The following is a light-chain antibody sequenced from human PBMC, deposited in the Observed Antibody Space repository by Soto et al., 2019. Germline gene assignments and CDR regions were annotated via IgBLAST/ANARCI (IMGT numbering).Light chain of an antibody. CDR1: SSDIGGYNY. CDR3: TSYTSSSNFVV. J-gene: IGLJ2*01. Sequence: QSALTQPASVSGSPGQSITISCTGTSSDIGGYNYVSWYQHLPGKAPKLIIYEVTNRPSGVSNRFSGSKSGNTASLTISGLQAEDEADYFCTSYTSSSNFVVFVGRTKLTVL. V-gene: IGLV2-14*01. CDR2: EVT.